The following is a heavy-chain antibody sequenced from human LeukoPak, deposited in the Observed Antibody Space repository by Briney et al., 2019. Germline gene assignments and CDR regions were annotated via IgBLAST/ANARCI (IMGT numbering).Heavy chain of an antibody. CDR2: ISGSGGST. CDR3: AKGSSGYNDLYYFDY. J-gene: IGHJ4*02. CDR1: GFTFSSYA. Sequence: GGSLRLSCAASGFTFSSYAMSWVRQAPGKGLEWVSAISGSGGSTYYADSVKGRFTISRDNSKNTLYLQMNSLRAEDTAVYYCAKGSSGYNDLYYFDYWGQGTLVTVSS. V-gene: IGHV3-23*01. D-gene: IGHD3-22*01.